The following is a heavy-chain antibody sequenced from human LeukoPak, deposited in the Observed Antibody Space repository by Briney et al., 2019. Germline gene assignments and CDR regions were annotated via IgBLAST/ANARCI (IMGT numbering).Heavy chain of an antibody. D-gene: IGHD1-26*01. CDR3: AKDQSGSYPDVDAFDI. J-gene: IGHJ3*02. CDR2: IRYDGSNK. CDR1: EFTFGNYG. V-gene: IGHV3-30*02. Sequence: GGSLRLSCAASEFTFGNYGMHWVRQALGKGLEWVAFIRYDGSNKYYADSVKGRFTISRDNSKNTLYLQMNSLRAEDTAVYYCAKDQSGSYPDVDAFDIWGQGTMVTVSS.